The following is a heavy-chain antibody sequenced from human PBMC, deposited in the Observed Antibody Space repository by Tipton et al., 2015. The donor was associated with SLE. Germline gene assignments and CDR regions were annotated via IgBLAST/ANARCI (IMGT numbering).Heavy chain of an antibody. J-gene: IGHJ3*02. V-gene: IGHV3-11*01. CDR3: AREGGFWSGSKPHDAFDI. CDR1: GFTFSDYY. Sequence: SLRLSCAASGFTFSDYYMSWIRQAPGKGLEWVSYISSSGSTIYYADSVKGRFTISRDNAKNSLYLQMNSLRAEGTAVYYCAREGGFWSGSKPHDAFDIWGQGTMVTVSS. D-gene: IGHD3-3*01. CDR2: ISSSGSTI.